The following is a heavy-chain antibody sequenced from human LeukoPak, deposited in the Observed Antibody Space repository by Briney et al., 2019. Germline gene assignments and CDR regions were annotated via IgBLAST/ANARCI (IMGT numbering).Heavy chain of an antibody. CDR1: GYTFTSYY. CDR3: AKDLGYSSSSGSYAFDI. CDR2: INPSGGST. D-gene: IGHD6-6*01. J-gene: IGHJ3*02. Sequence: ASVKVSCKASGYTFTSYYMHWVRQAPGRGLEWMGIINPSGGSTSYAQKFQGRVTMTRDTSTSTVYMELSSLRSEDTAVYYCAKDLGYSSSSGSYAFDIWGQGTMVTVSS. V-gene: IGHV1-46*01.